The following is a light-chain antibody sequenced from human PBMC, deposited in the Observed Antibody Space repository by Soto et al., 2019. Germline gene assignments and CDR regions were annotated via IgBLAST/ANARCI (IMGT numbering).Light chain of an antibody. CDR3: QVWDSSSDPAVA. CDR2: YDS. J-gene: IGLJ2*01. Sequence: SYELTQPPSVSVAPGKTARITCGGNNIGSKSVHWYQQKPGQAPVLVIYYDSDRPSGIPERFSGSNSGNTATLTISRVEAGDEADYYCQVWDSSSDPAVAFGGGTKVTVL. CDR1: NIGSKS. V-gene: IGLV3-21*04.